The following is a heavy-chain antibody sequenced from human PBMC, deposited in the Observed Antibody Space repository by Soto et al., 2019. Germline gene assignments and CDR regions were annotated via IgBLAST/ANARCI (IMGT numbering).Heavy chain of an antibody. V-gene: IGHV1-46*03. CDR1: GYTFTSYY. CDR2: INPSGGST. D-gene: IGHD6-19*01. Sequence: QVQLVQSGAEVKKPGASVKVSCKASGYTFTSYYMHWVRQAPGQGLEWMGIINPSGGSTSYAQKFQGRVTMTRDTSTSTVYMELSSLRSEDTAVYYCARDIAVAGIDTGGQDAFDIWGQGTMVTVSS. CDR3: ARDIAVAGIDTGGQDAFDI. J-gene: IGHJ3*02.